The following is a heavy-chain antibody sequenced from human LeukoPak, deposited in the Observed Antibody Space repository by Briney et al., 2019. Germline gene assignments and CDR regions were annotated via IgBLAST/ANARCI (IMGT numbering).Heavy chain of an antibody. CDR2: IYYSGST. Sequence: PSETLSLTCTVSGGSISSSSYYWGWIRQPPGKGLEWIGSIYYSGSTYYNPSLKSRVTISVDTSKNQFSLKLSSVTAADTAVYYCARHRAPYYFESFDIWGQGTMVTVSS. J-gene: IGHJ3*02. D-gene: IGHD3-10*01. CDR3: ARHRAPYYFESFDI. V-gene: IGHV4-39*01. CDR1: GGSISSSSYY.